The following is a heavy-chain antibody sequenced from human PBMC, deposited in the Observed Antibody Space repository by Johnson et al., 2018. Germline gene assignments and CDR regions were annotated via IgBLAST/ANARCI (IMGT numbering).Heavy chain of an antibody. D-gene: IGHD1-1*01. Sequence: QVQLVQSGAEVKTPGSSLKVSCMASGDIFSSLALNWVRQAPGQGLEWMGGIIPLFGTTNSAQNFQGRVTFIADKSSGTAYMELSSLRSEDTAVYYCAGSTIMTTTFDSWGLRTQVIVSS. CDR3: AGSTIMTTTFDS. V-gene: IGHV1-69*06. CDR1: GDIFSSLA. CDR2: IIPLFGTT. J-gene: IGHJ4*02.